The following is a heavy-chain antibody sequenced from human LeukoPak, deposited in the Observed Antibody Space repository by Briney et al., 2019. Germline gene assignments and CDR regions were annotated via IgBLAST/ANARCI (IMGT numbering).Heavy chain of an antibody. V-gene: IGHV4-59*01. J-gene: IGHJ4*02. CDR1: GGSISSYY. Sequence: SETLSLTCTVSGGSISSYYWSWIRQPPGKGQEWVGYIYYSGSTNYNPSLKSRVTISVDTSKNQFSLKLSSVTAANTAVYYCARGSGGATNLDYWGQGTLVTVSS. CDR2: IYYSGST. D-gene: IGHD1-26*01. CDR3: ARGSGGATNLDY.